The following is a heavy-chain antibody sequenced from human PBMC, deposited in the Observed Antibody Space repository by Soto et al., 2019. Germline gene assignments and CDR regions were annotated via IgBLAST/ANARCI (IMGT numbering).Heavy chain of an antibody. CDR1: GYTFTSYG. V-gene: IGHV1-18*01. Sequence: ASVKVSCKASGYTFTSYGISWVRQAPGQGLEWMGWIRAYNGNTNYAQKLQGRVTMTTDTSTSTAYMELRSLRSDDTAVYYCAYHVYSSGPSGVPNGMDVWGQGTTVTVSS. CDR2: IRAYNGNT. D-gene: IGHD6-19*01. J-gene: IGHJ6*02. CDR3: AYHVYSSGPSGVPNGMDV.